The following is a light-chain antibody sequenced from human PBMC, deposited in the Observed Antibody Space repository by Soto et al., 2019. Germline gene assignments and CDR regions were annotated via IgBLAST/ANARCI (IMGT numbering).Light chain of an antibody. J-gene: IGLJ1*01. Sequence: QSALTQPASLSGSPGQSITISCTGTSSDIGAYDYVSWFQQHPGKAPKLMISEVNNRPSGGSNRFSGAKSGNTAYLTISRLQVEDEAEYVCFSLKTPSTQVFGTGTKVTVL. CDR3: FSLKTPSTQV. CDR2: EVN. CDR1: SSDIGAYDY. V-gene: IGLV2-14*01.